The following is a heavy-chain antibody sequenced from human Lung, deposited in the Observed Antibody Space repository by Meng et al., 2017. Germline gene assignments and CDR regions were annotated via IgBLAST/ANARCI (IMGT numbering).Heavy chain of an antibody. CDR2: ISTYNGNT. D-gene: IGHD4-17*01. Sequence: QVQRVQSGAEVKKPGASVKVSGKASGYTFIRYGISWVRQAPGQGLEWMGWISTYNGNTNYAQKFQGRVTMTTDTSTSTAYMELRSLRSDDTAVYYCAVMGLYGDYDNWYFDLWGRGTLVTVSS. J-gene: IGHJ2*01. V-gene: IGHV1-18*01. CDR1: GYTFIRYG. CDR3: AVMGLYGDYDNWYFDL.